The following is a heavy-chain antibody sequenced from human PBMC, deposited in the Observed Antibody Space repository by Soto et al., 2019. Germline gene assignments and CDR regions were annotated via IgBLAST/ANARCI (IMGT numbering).Heavy chain of an antibody. J-gene: IGHJ4*02. CDR3: AKDLYGSGWYLDY. D-gene: IGHD6-19*01. Sequence: QVQLVESGGGVVQPGRSLRLSCAASGFTFSSYGMHWVRQAPGKGLEWVAVISSDGSNKYYADSVKGRFTISRDNSKNTLYLQMNSLRAEDTAVYYCAKDLYGSGWYLDYWGQGTLVTVSS. CDR1: GFTFSSYG. V-gene: IGHV3-30*18. CDR2: ISSDGSNK.